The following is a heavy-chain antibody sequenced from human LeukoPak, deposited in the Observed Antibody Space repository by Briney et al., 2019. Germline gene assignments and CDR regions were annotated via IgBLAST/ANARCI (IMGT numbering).Heavy chain of an antibody. CDR2: ISWNSGSI. J-gene: IGHJ4*02. V-gene: IGHV3-9*01. CDR3: AKGPYGSGSYFDY. CDR1: GFTFDDYA. D-gene: IGHD3-10*01. Sequence: GGSLRLSCAASGFTFDDYAMHWVRQAPGKGLEWVSGISWNSGSIGYADSVKGRFTISRDNAKNSLYLQMNSLRPDDTALYYCAKGPYGSGSYFDYWGQGTLVTVSS.